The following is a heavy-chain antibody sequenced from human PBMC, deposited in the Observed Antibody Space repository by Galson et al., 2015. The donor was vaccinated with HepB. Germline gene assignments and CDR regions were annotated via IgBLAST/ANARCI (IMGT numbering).Heavy chain of an antibody. CDR2: IYYTGST. J-gene: IGHJ4*02. CDR1: GGSISSYY. CDR3: ARDASGRYYFDY. V-gene: IGHV4-59*12. Sequence: SETLSLTCTVSGGSISSYYWSWIRQPPGKGLEWIGYIYYTGSTNYNPSFKSRVTVSVDTSKNQFSLKLSSVTAADTAVYYCARDASGRYYFDYWGQGTLVTVSS. D-gene: IGHD1-26*01.